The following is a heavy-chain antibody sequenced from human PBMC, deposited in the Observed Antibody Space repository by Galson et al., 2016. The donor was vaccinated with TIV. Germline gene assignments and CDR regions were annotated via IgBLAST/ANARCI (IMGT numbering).Heavy chain of an antibody. D-gene: IGHD5-18*01. J-gene: IGHJ6*03. CDR2: INWKGNSA. CDR3: ARDGVVDTSMDYYYYYYLDV. V-gene: IGHV3-20*04. Sequence: SLRLSCAASGFTFDEYSMSWVRQAPGKGLEWVATINWKGNSADYADSVRGRFTISRDNGKNSLYLQMNSLRGEDTALYYFARDGVVDTSMDYYYYYYLDVWGKGTTVTVSS. CDR1: GFTFDEYS.